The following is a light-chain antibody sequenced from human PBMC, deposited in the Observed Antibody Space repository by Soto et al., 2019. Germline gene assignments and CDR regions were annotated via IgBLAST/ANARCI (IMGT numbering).Light chain of an antibody. J-gene: IGLJ1*01. Sequence: QSALTQPRSVSGSPGQSVTISCTGTSSDVGAYNYVSWYQQHPGKAPKFMIYDVSKRPSGVTDRFSGSKSGNTASLTISGLQAEDEADYYCCSYADNYTYVFGTGTKVTVL. V-gene: IGLV2-11*01. CDR3: CSYADNYTYV. CDR2: DVS. CDR1: SSDVGAYNY.